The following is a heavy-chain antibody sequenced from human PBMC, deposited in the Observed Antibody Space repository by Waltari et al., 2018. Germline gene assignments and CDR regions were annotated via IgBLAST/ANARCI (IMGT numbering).Heavy chain of an antibody. V-gene: IGHV1-2*02. CDR1: GYTFTGYY. J-gene: IGHJ4*02. CDR3: TRVSGKPPGSTWSPPPYFFEY. CDR2: INPNTGDT. Sequence: QVQLVQSGAEVKKPGASVKVSCKASGYTFTGYYMHWVRQAPGQGLEWMGWINPNTGDTVYAQKFQGRVTMTRDTSITTAYMELRRLTSDDTAFYFCTRVSGKPPGSTWSPPPYFFEYWGQGPLITVSS. D-gene: IGHD6-13*01.